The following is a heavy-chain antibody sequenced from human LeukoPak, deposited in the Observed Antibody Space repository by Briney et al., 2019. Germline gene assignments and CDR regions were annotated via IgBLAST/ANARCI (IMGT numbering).Heavy chain of an antibody. Sequence: ASVKVSCKASGGTFSSYAISWVRQAPGQGLEWMGRIIPILGIANYAQKFQGRVTITADKSTSTAYMELSSLRSEDTAVYYCARESLGYSYGYVGYGYWGQGTLVTVSS. CDR1: GGTFSSYA. CDR3: ARESLGYSYGYVGYGY. J-gene: IGHJ4*02. CDR2: IIPILGIA. D-gene: IGHD5-18*01. V-gene: IGHV1-69*04.